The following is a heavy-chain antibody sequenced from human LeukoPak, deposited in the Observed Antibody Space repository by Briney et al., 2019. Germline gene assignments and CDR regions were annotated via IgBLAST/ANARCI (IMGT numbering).Heavy chain of an antibody. V-gene: IGHV4-34*12. CDR1: GGSFSGYY. CDR2: MFYSGSA. D-gene: IGHD3-10*02. J-gene: IGHJ3*02. CDR3: ARDSVRAANAFDI. Sequence: SETLSLTCAVYGGSFSGYYWSWIRQPPGKGLEWIGNMFYSGSAYYTPSLKSRVTISLDTSKNQFSLKLSSVTAADTALYYCARDSVRAANAFDIWGQGTMVTVSS.